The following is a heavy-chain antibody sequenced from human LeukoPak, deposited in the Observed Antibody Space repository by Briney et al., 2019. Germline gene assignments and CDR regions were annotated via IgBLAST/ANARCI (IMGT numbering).Heavy chain of an antibody. CDR1: GFTVSSNY. D-gene: IGHD3-16*02. Sequence: PGGSLRLSCAASGFTVSSNYMSWVRQGPGKGLEWVALICNDGSTHYTDSVKGRFTISRDTSRNTLFLQMNSLRVEDSAMYYCVKRLTLGDLSIKGAFALWGQGTLVTVAS. CDR2: ICNDGST. CDR3: VKRLTLGDLSIKGAFAL. J-gene: IGHJ3*01. V-gene: IGHV3-53*01.